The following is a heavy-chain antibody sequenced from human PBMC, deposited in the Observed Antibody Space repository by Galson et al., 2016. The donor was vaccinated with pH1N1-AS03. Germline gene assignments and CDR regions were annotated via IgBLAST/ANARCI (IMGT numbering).Heavy chain of an antibody. CDR2: ISHSGIT. CDR1: GGSLTDYQ. J-gene: IGHJ4*02. Sequence: ETLSLTCTVSGGSLTDYQWSWLRQSPGKVLEWIGEISHSGITDYNPYLKSRVPISVDTSRDQFSLNLSSMTAADAAVYYCARGKPFLGSSWYGDSWGQGTLVIVSS. CDR3: ARGKPFLGSSWYGDS. D-gene: IGHD6-13*01. V-gene: IGHV4-34*01.